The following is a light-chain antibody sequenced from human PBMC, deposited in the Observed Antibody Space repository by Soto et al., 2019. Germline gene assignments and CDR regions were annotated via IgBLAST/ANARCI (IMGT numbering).Light chain of an antibody. J-gene: IGKJ5*01. CDR3: QQRNIWPPVT. V-gene: IGKV3-11*01. CDR1: PNVTNY. CDR2: GAF. Sequence: EIVLTQSPATLSLSPGERATLSCRASPNVTNYLAWYQQKPGQAPRLVIYGAFNRATGIPARFSGSGSGTDFTLTISSLEPEDFAVYYCQQRNIWPPVTFGQGTRLEI.